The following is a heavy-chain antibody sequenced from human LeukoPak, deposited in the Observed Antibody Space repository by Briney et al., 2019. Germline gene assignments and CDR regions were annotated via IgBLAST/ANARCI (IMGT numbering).Heavy chain of an antibody. D-gene: IGHD3-22*01. CDR3: ASIYYDSSGYYYGYFDY. CDR2: IIPIFGTA. V-gene: IGHV1-69*05. CDR1: GGTFSSYA. Sequence: SVKVSCKASGGTFSSYAISWVRQAPGQGLEWMGGIIPIFGTANYAQKFQGRVTTTTDESTSTAYMELSSLRSEDTAVYYCASIYYDSSGYYYGYFDYWGQGTLVTVSS. J-gene: IGHJ4*02.